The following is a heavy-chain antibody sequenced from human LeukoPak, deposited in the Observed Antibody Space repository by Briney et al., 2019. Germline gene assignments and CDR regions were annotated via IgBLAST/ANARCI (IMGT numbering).Heavy chain of an antibody. Sequence: GGSLRLSCAASGFTFSSYSMNWVRQAPGKGLEWVSSISSSSSYIYYADSVKGRFTISRDNAKNSLYLQMNSLRAEDTAVYYCARDIVVVPAAIPIDYWGQGTLVTVSS. J-gene: IGHJ4*02. D-gene: IGHD2-2*01. CDR2: ISSSSSYI. V-gene: IGHV3-21*01. CDR3: ARDIVVVPAAIPIDY. CDR1: GFTFSSYS.